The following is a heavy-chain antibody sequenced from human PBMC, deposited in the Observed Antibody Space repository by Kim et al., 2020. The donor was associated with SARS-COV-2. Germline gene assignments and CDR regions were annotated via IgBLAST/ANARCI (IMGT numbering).Heavy chain of an antibody. CDR3: ARDGGPQRYSSSSWNNYYYYGMDV. Sequence: GGSLRLSCAASGFTFSSYSMNWVRQAPGKGLEWVSYISSSSSTIYYADSVKGRFTISRDNAKNSLYLQMNSLRDEDTAVYYCARDGGPQRYSSSSWNNYYYYGMDVWGQGTTVTVSS. CDR1: GFTFSSYS. V-gene: IGHV3-48*02. D-gene: IGHD6-6*01. J-gene: IGHJ6*02. CDR2: ISSSSSTI.